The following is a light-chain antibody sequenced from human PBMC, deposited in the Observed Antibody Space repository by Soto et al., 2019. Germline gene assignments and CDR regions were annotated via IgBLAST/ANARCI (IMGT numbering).Light chain of an antibody. Sequence: EIVLTQSPGTLSLSPGERATLSCRTSQSFSTTYLAWYQQKPGQAPRLLIYGESNRATGIPDRFSGSGSGTDFTLTISRLEPEDFGVYYCQQYGTSPRTFGQGTKVEVK. CDR3: QQYGTSPRT. CDR2: GES. V-gene: IGKV3-20*01. J-gene: IGKJ1*01. CDR1: QSFSTTY.